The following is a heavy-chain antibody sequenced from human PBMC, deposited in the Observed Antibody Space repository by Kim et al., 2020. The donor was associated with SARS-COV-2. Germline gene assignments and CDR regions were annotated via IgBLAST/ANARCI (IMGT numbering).Heavy chain of an antibody. Sequence: SETLSLTCTVSGGSISSSSFYWGWIRQSPGKGLEWIGSIYYSGSTYYSPSLKRRVTISLDTSKNQFSLKLSSVTAADTAVYYCARAIAAAGPLYWGQG. V-gene: IGHV4-39*07. CDR1: GGSISSSSFY. CDR2: IYYSGST. D-gene: IGHD6-13*01. CDR3: ARAIAAAGPLY. J-gene: IGHJ4*02.